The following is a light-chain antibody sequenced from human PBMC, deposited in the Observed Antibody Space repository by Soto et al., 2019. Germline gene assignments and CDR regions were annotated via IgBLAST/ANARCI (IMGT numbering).Light chain of an antibody. CDR2: DAS. CDR1: QSVSGF. V-gene: IGKV3-11*01. Sequence: EIVLTQSPVTLSLSPGDRATLSCRASQSVSGFLAWYQQKPGQAPRLLIYDASNRATGIPARFSGSGFWTDFTRTISSLEPEDFAVYYCQQRYNWPSLTFGGGTKVEIK. J-gene: IGKJ4*01. CDR3: QQRYNWPSLT.